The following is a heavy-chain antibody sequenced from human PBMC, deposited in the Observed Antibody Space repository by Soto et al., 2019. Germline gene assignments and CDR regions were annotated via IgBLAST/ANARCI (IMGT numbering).Heavy chain of an antibody. J-gene: IGHJ4*02. V-gene: IGHV5-51*01. CDR2: IYPGDSDT. CDR1: GYTFTNYW. CDR3: ARRGETALDY. Sequence: HGESLKISCKASGYTFTNYWIGWVRQMPGKGLEWMGIIYPGDSDTRFSPSFQGQVTMSADKSITTAYLQWSSLKASDSAMYYCARRGETALDYWGQGTLVTVS. D-gene: IGHD2-21*02.